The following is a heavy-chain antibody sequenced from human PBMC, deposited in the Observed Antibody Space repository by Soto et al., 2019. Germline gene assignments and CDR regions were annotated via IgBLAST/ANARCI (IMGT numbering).Heavy chain of an antibody. D-gene: IGHD6-19*01. CDR2: ISYDGSNK. V-gene: IGHV3-30*18. CDR1: GFTFSSYG. CDR3: AKIESLIAVAGKIDDY. Sequence: GGSLRLSCAASGFTFSSYGMHWFRQAPGKGLEWVAVISYDGSNKYYADSVKGRFTISRDNSKNTLYLQMNSLRAEDTAVYYCAKIESLIAVAGKIDDYWGQGTLVTVSS. J-gene: IGHJ4*02.